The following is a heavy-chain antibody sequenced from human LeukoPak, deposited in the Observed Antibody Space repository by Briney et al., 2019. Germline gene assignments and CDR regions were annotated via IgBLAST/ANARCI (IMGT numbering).Heavy chain of an antibody. J-gene: IGHJ4*02. Sequence: PGGSLRLSCAASGFTFSSYWMSWVRQAPGKGLEWVANIKKDGSEKYYVDSVKGRFTISRDNSKNTLYLQMNSLRAEDTAVYYCAKEGRSGSYLNYWGQGTLVTVSS. CDR2: IKKDGSEK. CDR3: AKEGRSGSYLNY. CDR1: GFTFSSYW. V-gene: IGHV3-7*03. D-gene: IGHD1-26*01.